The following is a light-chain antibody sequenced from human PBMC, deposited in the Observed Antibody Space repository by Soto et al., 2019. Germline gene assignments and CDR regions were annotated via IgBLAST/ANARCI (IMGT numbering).Light chain of an antibody. J-gene: IGKJ1*01. CDR3: QQYNSYSPTWT. CDR2: DAS. CDR1: QSISSW. V-gene: IGKV1-5*01. Sequence: DIQMTQSPSTLSASVGDRVTITCRASQSISSWLAWYQQKPGKAPKLLIYDASSLESGVPSRFSGSGSGTEFTLTISSRQPADFATDYCQQYNSYSPTWTFGQGTKVEIK.